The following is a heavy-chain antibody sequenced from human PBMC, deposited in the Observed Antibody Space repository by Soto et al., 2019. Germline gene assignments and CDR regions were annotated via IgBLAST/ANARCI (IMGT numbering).Heavy chain of an antibody. CDR2: IIPIFGTA. V-gene: IGHV1-69*12. Sequence: QVQLVQSGAEVKKPGSSVKVCCKASGGTFSSYAISWVRQAPGQGLEWMGGIIPIFGTANYAQKFQGRVTITADESTSTAYMELSSLRSEDTAVYYCARAMPPDGYIRYWYFDLRGRGTLVTVSS. D-gene: IGHD5-12*01. J-gene: IGHJ2*01. CDR3: ARAMPPDGYIRYWYFDL. CDR1: GGTFSSYA.